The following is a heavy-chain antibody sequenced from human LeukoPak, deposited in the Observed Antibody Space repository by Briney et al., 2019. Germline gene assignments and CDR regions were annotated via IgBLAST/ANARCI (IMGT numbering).Heavy chain of an antibody. CDR3: VRASTANPPGY. D-gene: IGHD4/OR15-4a*01. CDR2: ISGDGNIT. V-gene: IGHV3-74*01. Sequence: GGSLRLSCAASGFTFGRYWMHWVRQGPGKGLAWVSRISGDGNITNYADSVKGRFTITRDSAKNTLYQQLRCLRAAVTAVYYSVRASTANPPGYWGQGTLVTVSS. J-gene: IGHJ4*02. CDR1: GFTFGRYW.